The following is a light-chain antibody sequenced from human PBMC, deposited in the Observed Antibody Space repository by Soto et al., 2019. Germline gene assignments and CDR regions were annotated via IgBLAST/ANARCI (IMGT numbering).Light chain of an antibody. J-gene: IGKJ2*01. CDR2: AGS. V-gene: IGKV1-39*01. CDR3: QQSYSTPYT. Sequence: IQMTQSPSSLSASVGDRVTMTCRASQSISNYLNWYQQKPGKAPKLLIYAGSSLQTGVPSRFSGSGSGTDFTLTISSLQPEDFATYYCQQSYSTPYTFGQGTKLEIK. CDR1: QSISNY.